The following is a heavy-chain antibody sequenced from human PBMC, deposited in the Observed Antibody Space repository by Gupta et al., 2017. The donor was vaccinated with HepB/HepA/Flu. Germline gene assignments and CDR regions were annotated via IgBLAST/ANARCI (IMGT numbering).Heavy chain of an antibody. D-gene: IGHD3-10*01. CDR1: GFAFSSYA. V-gene: IGHV3-23*01. CDR3: AKDYTITPIRGVVPHFDY. CDR2: LIEKGADT. J-gene: IGHJ4*02. Sequence: EVQLLESGGGLVQPGGSLRLSCVASGFAFSSYAMSWFRHVPGKGLEWVSGLIEKGADTYYADSVQGRFIISRDNSKNTLYLQMTSLRAEDTAVYYCAKDYTITPIRGVVPHFDYWGQGVLVTVSS.